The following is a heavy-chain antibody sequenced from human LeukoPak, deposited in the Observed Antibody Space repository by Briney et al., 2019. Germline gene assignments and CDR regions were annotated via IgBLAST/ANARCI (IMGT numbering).Heavy chain of an antibody. Sequence: PSETLSLTCTVSGYSISSGYYWGWIRQPPGKGLEWIGSIYHSGSTYYNPSLKSRVTISVDTSKNQFSLKLRSVTAADTAVYYCARDSGGNSAGSRNDGFDIWGQGTMVTVSS. CDR2: IYHSGST. CDR1: GYSISSGYY. D-gene: IGHD4-23*01. CDR3: ARDSGGNSAGSRNDGFDI. J-gene: IGHJ3*02. V-gene: IGHV4-38-2*02.